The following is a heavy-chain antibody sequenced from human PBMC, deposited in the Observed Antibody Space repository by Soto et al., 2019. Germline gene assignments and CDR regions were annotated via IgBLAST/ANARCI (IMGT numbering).Heavy chain of an antibody. CDR1: GFTFSSYA. Sequence: VGSLTISCAASGFTFSSYAMSWVRQAPGKGLEWVSAIIGSGGSTYYADAVKGRFTISRDNSKNTLYLQMNSLRAEDTAVYYCAKVKAGPTTPPPSGAFDIWGQGTMVTVSS. CDR3: AKVKAGPTTPPPSGAFDI. D-gene: IGHD4-17*01. V-gene: IGHV3-23*01. CDR2: IIGSGGST. J-gene: IGHJ3*02.